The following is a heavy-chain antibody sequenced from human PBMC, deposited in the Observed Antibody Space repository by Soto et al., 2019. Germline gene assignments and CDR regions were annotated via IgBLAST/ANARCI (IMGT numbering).Heavy chain of an antibody. V-gene: IGHV1-69*08. CDR2: IIPILGRA. Sequence: QVQLVQSGAEVKKPGSSVKVSCKASGGTFSSYTISWVRQAPGQGLEWMGRIIPILGRAKYAQKFQGRVTITAYKSTSTAYMELSSLRSEDTAVYYCARVGTDGYIGYNWFDPCVQGTLVTVSS. CDR3: ARVGTDGYIGYNWFDP. J-gene: IGHJ5*02. D-gene: IGHD5-12*01. CDR1: GGTFSSYT.